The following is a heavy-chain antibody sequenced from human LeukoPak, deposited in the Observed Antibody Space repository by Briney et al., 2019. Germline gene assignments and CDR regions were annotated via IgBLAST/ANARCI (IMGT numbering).Heavy chain of an antibody. Sequence: GESLKISCKGSGYNFTNHWIGWVRQMPGKGLEWMGIIFPTDSNTRYSPSFRGQVTISADKSISTAYLQWSSLKAWDTAIYYCARHSSRWFAGGGFDTWGQGTMVSVSS. D-gene: IGHD6-13*01. CDR1: GYNFTNHW. J-gene: IGHJ3*02. CDR3: ARHSSRWFAGGGFDT. CDR2: IFPTDSNT. V-gene: IGHV5-51*01.